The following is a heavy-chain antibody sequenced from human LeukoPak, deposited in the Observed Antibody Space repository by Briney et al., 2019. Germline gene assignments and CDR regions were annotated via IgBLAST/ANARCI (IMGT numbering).Heavy chain of an antibody. V-gene: IGHV4-39*01. CDR3: ASSSGXXEDNWFDP. CDR1: GGSISSSSYY. D-gene: IGHD5-12*01. Sequence: SETLSLTCTVSGGSISSSSYYWGWIRQPPGKGLEWIGSIYYSGSTCYNPSLKSRVTISVDTSKNQFSLKLSSVTAAYTAGYXCASSSGXXEDNWFDPWGQGTLVTVSS. J-gene: IGHJ5*02. CDR2: IYYSGST.